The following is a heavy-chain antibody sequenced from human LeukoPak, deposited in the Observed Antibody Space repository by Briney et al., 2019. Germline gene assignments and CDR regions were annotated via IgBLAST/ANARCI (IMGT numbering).Heavy chain of an antibody. CDR3: ARAPRGDGSGYFPY. V-gene: IGHV1-69*13. D-gene: IGHD3-22*01. CDR1: GGTFSSYA. J-gene: IGHJ4*02. Sequence: GASVKVSCKASGGTFSSYAISWVRQAPGQGLEWMGGIIPIFGTANYAQKFQGRVTITADESTSTAYMELSSLRSEDTAVYYCARAPRGDGSGYFPYWGQGTLVTVSS. CDR2: IIPIFGTA.